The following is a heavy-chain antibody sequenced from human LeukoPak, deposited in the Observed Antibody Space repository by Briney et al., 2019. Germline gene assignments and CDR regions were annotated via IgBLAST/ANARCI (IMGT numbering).Heavy chain of an antibody. CDR2: IYYSGST. Sequence: SETLSLTCTVSGGSISSGDYYWSWIRQPPGKGLEWIGYIYYSGSTYHNPSLKSRVTISVDTSKNQFSLKLSSVTAADTAVYYCARVGDYYDSSGYRNHPWGQGTLVTVSS. V-gene: IGHV4-30-4*08. J-gene: IGHJ5*02. CDR1: GGSISSGDYY. D-gene: IGHD3-22*01. CDR3: ARVGDYYDSSGYRNHP.